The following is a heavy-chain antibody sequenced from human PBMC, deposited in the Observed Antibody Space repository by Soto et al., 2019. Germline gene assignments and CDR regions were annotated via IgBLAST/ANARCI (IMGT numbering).Heavy chain of an antibody. J-gene: IGHJ4*02. D-gene: IGHD4-17*01. Sequence: XSVKVSYKASGYTFTGYYMHLVRHTPGQGLEWMGWINPNSGGTNYAQKFQGWVTMTRDTSISTAYMELSRLRSDDTAVYYCARALPNDYGDFDYWGQGTLVTVSS. CDR2: INPNSGGT. CDR3: ARALPNDYGDFDY. CDR1: GYTFTGYY. V-gene: IGHV1-2*04.